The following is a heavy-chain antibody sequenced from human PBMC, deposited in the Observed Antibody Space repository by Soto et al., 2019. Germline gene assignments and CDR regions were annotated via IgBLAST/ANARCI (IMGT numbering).Heavy chain of an antibody. V-gene: IGHV3-9*01. CDR2: ISWNSGSI. Sequence: GGSLRLSCAASGFTFDDYAMHWVRQAPGKGLEWVSGISWNSGSIGYADSVKGRFTISRDNAKNSLYLQMNSLRAEDTALYYCAKDLRGYSSSSIAFDIWGQGTMVTVSS. CDR1: GFTFDDYA. CDR3: AKDLRGYSSSSIAFDI. J-gene: IGHJ3*02. D-gene: IGHD6-6*01.